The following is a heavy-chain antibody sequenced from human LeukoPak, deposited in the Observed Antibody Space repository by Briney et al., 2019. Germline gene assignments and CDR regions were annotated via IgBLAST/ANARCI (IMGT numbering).Heavy chain of an antibody. J-gene: IGHJ3*02. Sequence: SETLSLTCAVYGGSFSGYYWSWLRQPPGKGLEWIGEINHSGSTNYNPSLKSRVTISVDTSKNQFSLKLSSVTAADTAVYYCARLRYYDSSGYLEAADDAFDIWGQGTMVTVSS. V-gene: IGHV4-34*01. CDR2: INHSGST. D-gene: IGHD3-22*01. CDR1: GGSFSGYY. CDR3: ARLRYYDSSGYLEAADDAFDI.